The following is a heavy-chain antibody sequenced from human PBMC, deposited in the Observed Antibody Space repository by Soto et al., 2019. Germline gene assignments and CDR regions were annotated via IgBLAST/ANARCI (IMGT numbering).Heavy chain of an antibody. D-gene: IGHD5-12*01. Sequence: EVQLVESGGGLVQPGGSLRLSCAAAGFAFDSHWMHWVRQAPGKGLVWASRINGDGSSTFYADSVKGRFTISRDNARNTVYLQMNSLRAEDTAVYYCARGIQWRYGMDVWGQGTTVTVSS. V-gene: IGHV3-74*01. CDR1: GFAFDSHW. CDR2: INGDGSST. J-gene: IGHJ6*02. CDR3: ARGIQWRYGMDV.